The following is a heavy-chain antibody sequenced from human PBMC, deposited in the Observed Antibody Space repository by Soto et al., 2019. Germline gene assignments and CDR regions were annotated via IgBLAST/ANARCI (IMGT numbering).Heavy chain of an antibody. J-gene: IGHJ6*02. V-gene: IGHV1-8*01. CDR1: GYTFTSYD. Sequence: QVPLVQSGAEVKKPGASEKVSCKASGYTFTSYDINWVRQATGQGLEWMGWMNPNSGNTGYAQKFQGRVTMTRNTSISTAYMELSSLRSEDTAVYYCARERTGTTSMDVWGQGTTVTVSS. CDR3: ARERTGTTSMDV. D-gene: IGHD1-1*01. CDR2: MNPNSGNT.